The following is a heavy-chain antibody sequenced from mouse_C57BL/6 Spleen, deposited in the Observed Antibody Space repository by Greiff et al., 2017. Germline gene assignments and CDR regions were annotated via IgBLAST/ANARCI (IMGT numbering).Heavy chain of an antibody. V-gene: IGHV14-3*01. Sequence: VQLQQSVAELVRPGASVKLSCTASGFNIKNTYMPWVKQRPEQGLEWIGRIDPANGNTKYAPTFQGKATITADTSSNTAYLQLSSLTSEDTAIYYCARDLTTVVEGYWGQGTTLTVSS. CDR2: IDPANGNT. CDR1: GFNIKNTY. CDR3: ARDLTTVVEGY. J-gene: IGHJ2*01. D-gene: IGHD1-1*01.